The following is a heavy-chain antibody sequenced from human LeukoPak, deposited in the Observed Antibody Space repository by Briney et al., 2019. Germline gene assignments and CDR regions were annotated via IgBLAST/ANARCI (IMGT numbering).Heavy chain of an antibody. D-gene: IGHD3-9*01. CDR3: ARVFPTQRYFDWSYYYYMDV. V-gene: IGHV1-2*02. Sequence: ASVKVSCKASGFTFTGYYMHWVRQAPGQGLEWMGWINPNSGGTNYAQKLQGRVTMTTDTSTSTAYMELRSLRSDDTAVYYCARVFPTQRYFDWSYYYYMDVWGKGTTVTISS. CDR1: GFTFTGYY. CDR2: INPNSGGT. J-gene: IGHJ6*03.